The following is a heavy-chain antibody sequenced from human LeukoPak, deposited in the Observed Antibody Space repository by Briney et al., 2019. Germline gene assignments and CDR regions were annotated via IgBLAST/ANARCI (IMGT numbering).Heavy chain of an antibody. Sequence: ASVKVSCKASGYTFTSYGISWVRQAPGQGLEWMGWISAYNGNTNYAQKLQGRVTMTTDTSTSTAYMELRSLRSDDTAEYYCARGGDGYNWGYYYYYMDVWGKGTTVTVSS. J-gene: IGHJ6*03. CDR1: GYTFTSYG. CDR3: ARGGDGYNWGYYYYYMDV. CDR2: ISAYNGNT. V-gene: IGHV1-18*01. D-gene: IGHD5-24*01.